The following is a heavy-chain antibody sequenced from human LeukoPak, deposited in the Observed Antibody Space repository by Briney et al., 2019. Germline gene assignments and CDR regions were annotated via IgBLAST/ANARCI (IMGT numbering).Heavy chain of an antibody. V-gene: IGHV4-34*01. CDR3: ARASYCSGGICSYYYYYYMDV. CDR2: INHSGST. J-gene: IGHJ6*03. CDR1: GGSFSGYY. D-gene: IGHD2-15*01. Sequence: PSETLSLTCAVYGGSFSGYYWSWIRQPPGKGLEWIGEINHSGSTNYNPSLKSRVTISVDTSKNQFSLKLSSVTAADTAVYYCARASYCSGGICSYYYYYYMDVWSKGTTVTVSS.